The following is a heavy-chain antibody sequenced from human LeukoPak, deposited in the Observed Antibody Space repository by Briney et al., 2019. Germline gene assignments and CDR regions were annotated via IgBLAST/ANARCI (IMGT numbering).Heavy chain of an antibody. V-gene: IGHV3-33*06. D-gene: IGHD4-17*01. J-gene: IGHJ3*02. Sequence: GGSLRLSCAASGFTFSSYGMHWVRQAPGKGLEWVALIWYDGSSKYYADSVKGRFTISRDNSKNTLYLQMNSLRAEDTAVYYCAKSFTVTIAFDIWGQGTMVTVSS. CDR3: AKSFTVTIAFDI. CDR2: IWYDGSSK. CDR1: GFTFSSYG.